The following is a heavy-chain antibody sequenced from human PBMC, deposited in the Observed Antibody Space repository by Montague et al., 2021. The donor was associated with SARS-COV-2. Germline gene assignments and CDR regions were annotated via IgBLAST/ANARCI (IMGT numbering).Heavy chain of an antibody. CDR2: IYYSGST. Sequence: SETLSLTCTVSGGSISSYYWSWIRQPPGKGLEWIGYIYYSGSTNYNPSLKSRVTISVDTSKNQFSLKLSSVTAADTAVYYCARVVTIFGVGDTFDYWGQGTLVTVSS. CDR3: ARVVTIFGVGDTFDY. CDR1: GGSISSYY. D-gene: IGHD3-3*01. V-gene: IGHV4-59*01. J-gene: IGHJ4*02.